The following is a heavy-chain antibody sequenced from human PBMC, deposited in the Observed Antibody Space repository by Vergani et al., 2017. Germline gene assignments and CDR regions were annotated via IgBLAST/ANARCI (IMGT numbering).Heavy chain of an antibody. CDR2: ISSGGGDI. J-gene: IGHJ1*01. CDR1: GFTFDTYT. V-gene: IGHV3-23*01. D-gene: IGHD3-10*01. CDR3: TTALGLYYLHGEYFQY. Sequence: EVQLLESGGGLVQPGGSRRLSCAGAGFTFDTYTMAYVRQAPGKGLEWVATISSGGGDIFYADSVKGRFTISRDNSKNTLFLQMNSLKDEDTAVYYCTTALGLYYLHGEYFQYWGRGTLVPVSS.